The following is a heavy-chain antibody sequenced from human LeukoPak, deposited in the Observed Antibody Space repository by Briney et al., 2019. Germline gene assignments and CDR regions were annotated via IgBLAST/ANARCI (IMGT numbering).Heavy chain of an antibody. V-gene: IGHV3-23*01. CDR2: ISGSGDST. J-gene: IGHJ4*02. Sequence: GGSLRLSCAASGFTFSTYAMSWVRQAPGKGLEWVSGISGSGDSTYYADSVKGRFTISRDNSWNTLFLQMSSLRAEDTAVYYCAKDRSDNKTWYAGSHWGQGTLVTVSS. CDR3: AKDRSDNKTWYAGSH. D-gene: IGHD2-8*01. CDR1: GFTFSTYA.